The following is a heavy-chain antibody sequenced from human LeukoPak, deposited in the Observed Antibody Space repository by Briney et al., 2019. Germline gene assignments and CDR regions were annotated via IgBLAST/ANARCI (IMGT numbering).Heavy chain of an antibody. D-gene: IGHD6-6*01. CDR1: GGSISSYY. CDR3: ARHPYSSSPYFDY. V-gene: IGHV4-59*08. CDR2: IYYSGST. J-gene: IGHJ4*02. Sequence: SETLSLTCTVSGGSISSYYWSWIRQPPGKGLEWIGYIYYSGSTNYNPSLKSRVTISVDTSKNQFSLKLSSVTAADTAVYYCARHPYSSSPYFDYWGQGTLVTVSS.